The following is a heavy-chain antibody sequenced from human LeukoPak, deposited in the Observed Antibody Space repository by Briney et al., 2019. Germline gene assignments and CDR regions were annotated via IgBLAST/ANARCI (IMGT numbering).Heavy chain of an antibody. Sequence: GASVNVSCKASGYTFTSYYMHGVRQAPGQGREGMGIINPSGGSTSYAQRFQGRVTITRDTSTSTAYMELRSLKSDDTAVYYCARVRLRWLYYYYYMDVWGKGTTVTVSS. CDR1: GYTFTSYY. J-gene: IGHJ6*03. D-gene: IGHD4-23*01. V-gene: IGHV1-46*01. CDR2: INPSGGST. CDR3: ARVRLRWLYYYYYMDV.